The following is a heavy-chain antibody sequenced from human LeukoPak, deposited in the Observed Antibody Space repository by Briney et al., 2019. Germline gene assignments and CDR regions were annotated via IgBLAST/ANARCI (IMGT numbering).Heavy chain of an antibody. V-gene: IGHV4-39*01. CDR1: GGSISSSSYY. Sequence: TSETLSLTCTVSGGSISSSSYYWGWIRQPPGKGLEWIGSIYYSGSTYYNPSLKSRVTISVDTSKNQFSLKLSSVTAADTAVYYCARTPPYCSSTSCRDYWGQGTLATVSS. D-gene: IGHD2-2*01. J-gene: IGHJ4*02. CDR3: ARTPPYCSSTSCRDY. CDR2: IYYSGST.